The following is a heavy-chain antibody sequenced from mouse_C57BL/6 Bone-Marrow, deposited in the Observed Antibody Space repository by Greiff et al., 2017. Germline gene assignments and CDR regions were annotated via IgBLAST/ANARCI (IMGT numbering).Heavy chain of an antibody. CDR1: GYTFTDYY. D-gene: IGHD1-1*01. CDR2: INPYNGGT. V-gene: IGHV1-19*01. J-gene: IGHJ3*01. CDR3: ARSGYYGSSYFSWFAY. Sequence: EVQLQQSGPVLVKPGASVKMSRKASGYTFTDYYMNWVKQSHGKSLEWIGVINPYNGGTSYNQKFKGKATLTVDKSSSTAYMELNSLTSEDSAVYYCARSGYYGSSYFSWFAYWGQGTLVTVSA.